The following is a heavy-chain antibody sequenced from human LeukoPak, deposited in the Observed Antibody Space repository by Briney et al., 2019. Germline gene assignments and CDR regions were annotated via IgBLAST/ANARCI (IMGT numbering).Heavy chain of an antibody. CDR3: ARDSSADAFDI. CDR2: IIPIFGTA. J-gene: IGHJ3*02. CDR1: GGTFSSYA. Sequence: GASVKVSCKASGGTFSSYAISWVRQAPGQGLEWMGGIIPIFGTANYAQKFQGRVTITADKSTGTAYMELSSLRSEDTAVYYCARDSSADAFDIRGQGTMVTVSS. V-gene: IGHV1-69*06.